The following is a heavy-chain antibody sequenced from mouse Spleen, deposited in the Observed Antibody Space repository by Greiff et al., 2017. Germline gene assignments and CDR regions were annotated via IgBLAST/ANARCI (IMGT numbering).Heavy chain of an antibody. D-gene: IGHD1-1*01. J-gene: IGHJ2*01. CDR2: IDPENGDT. CDR3: TTGYYGESWDFDY. Sequence: EVQLQQSGAELVRPGASVKLSCTASGFNIKDDYMHWVKQRPEQGLEWIGWIDPENGDTEYASKFQGKATITADTSSNTAYLQLSSLTSEDTAVYYCTTGYYGESWDFDYWGQGTTLTVSS. CDR1: GFNIKDDY. V-gene: IGHV14-4*01.